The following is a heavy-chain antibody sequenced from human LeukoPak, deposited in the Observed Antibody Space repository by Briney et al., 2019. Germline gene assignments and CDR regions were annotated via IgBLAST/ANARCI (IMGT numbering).Heavy chain of an antibody. D-gene: IGHD2-2*01. CDR1: GYNFINYW. CDR2: IYPGDSNS. Sequence: GESLKISCKTSGYNFINYWIGWVRQMPGKGLEWMGIIYPGDSNSKYSPSFQGQVTISADKSISTAYLQWSSLKASDTAMYYCARQNVAPATNSRYYYYGLDVWGQGTTVTVSS. J-gene: IGHJ6*02. V-gene: IGHV5-51*01. CDR3: ARQNVAPATNSRYYYYGLDV.